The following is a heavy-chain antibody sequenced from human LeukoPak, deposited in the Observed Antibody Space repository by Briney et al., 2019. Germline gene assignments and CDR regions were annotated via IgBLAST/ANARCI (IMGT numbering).Heavy chain of an antibody. V-gene: IGHV3-33*01. D-gene: IGHD3-10*01. J-gene: IGHJ4*02. CDR3: ARDLVTMVRGALVGDY. Sequence: GGSLRLSCAASGFIFRSYGMHWVRQAPGKGLEWVAVIWYDGSNKYYADSVKGRFTTSRDNSKNTLYLQMNSLRAEDTAVYYCARDLVTMVRGALVGDYWGQGTLVTVSS. CDR2: IWYDGSNK. CDR1: GFIFRSYG.